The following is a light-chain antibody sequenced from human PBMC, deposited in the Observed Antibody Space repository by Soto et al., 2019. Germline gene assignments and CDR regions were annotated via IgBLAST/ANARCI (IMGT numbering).Light chain of an antibody. V-gene: IGKV3-15*01. Sequence: EILMTQSPATLSVSPGERATLSCRASQNIWTNLAWYQKKPGQAPRLLIYSASTRVTDIPARISGSGSGTEFTLTISSLQPEDSAVYYCQQVINRPFTFGQGTKLGI. CDR3: QQVINRPFT. CDR1: QNIWTN. J-gene: IGKJ2*01. CDR2: SAS.